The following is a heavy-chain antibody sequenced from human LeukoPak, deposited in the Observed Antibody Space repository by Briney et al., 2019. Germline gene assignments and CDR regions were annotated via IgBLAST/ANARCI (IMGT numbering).Heavy chain of an antibody. CDR1: GFTFDDYA. V-gene: IGHV3-9*01. CDR2: ISWNSGSI. J-gene: IGHJ4*02. D-gene: IGHD6-6*01. CDR3: AKGYSSSSPPFDY. Sequence: GGSLRLSCAASGFTFDDYAMHWVRQAPGKGLEWVSGISWNSGSIGYADSVKGRFTISRDNAKNSLYLQMNSLRAEDTALYYCAKGYSSSSPPFDYWGQGTLVTVSS.